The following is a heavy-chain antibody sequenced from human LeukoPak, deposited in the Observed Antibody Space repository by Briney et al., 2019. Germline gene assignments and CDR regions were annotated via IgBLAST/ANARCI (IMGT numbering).Heavy chain of an antibody. CDR2: ISYDGSNK. V-gene: IGHV3-30-3*01. D-gene: IGHD1-26*01. J-gene: IGHJ4*02. CDR3: ARSSEGGGDYFGY. Sequence: GGSLRLSCAASGFTFSSYAMHWVRQAPGKGLEWVAVISYDGSNKYYADSVKGRFTISRDNSKNTLYLQMNSLRAEDTAVYYCARSSEGGGDYFGYWGQGTLVTVSS. CDR1: GFTFSSYA.